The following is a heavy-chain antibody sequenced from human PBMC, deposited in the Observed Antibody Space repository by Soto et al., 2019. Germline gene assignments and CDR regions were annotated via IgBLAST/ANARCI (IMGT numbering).Heavy chain of an antibody. CDR1: GGTFSSYT. CDR3: ARVRDSSGYYRLDY. J-gene: IGHJ4*02. CDR2: IIPIFGTA. D-gene: IGHD3-22*01. Sequence: SMKVSCKASGGTFSSYTISWVRQAPGQGLEWMGRIIPIFGTANYAQKFQGRVTITADESTSTAYMELSSLRSEDTAVYYCARVRDSSGYYRLDYWGQGTLVTVSS. V-gene: IGHV1-69*13.